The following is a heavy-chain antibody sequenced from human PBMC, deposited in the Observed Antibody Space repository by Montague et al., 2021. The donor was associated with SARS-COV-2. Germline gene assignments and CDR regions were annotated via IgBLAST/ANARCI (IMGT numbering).Heavy chain of an antibody. J-gene: IGHJ3*02. CDR1: GGSISSYY. CDR2: IYYSGST. CDR3: ARGEGWFREFLHHDAFDI. Sequence: SETLSLTCTISGGSISSYYWSWIRQPPGKGLEWIGYIYYSGSTNYNPSLKSRLTISVDTSKNQFSLKLSSVTAADTAVYYCARGEGWFREFLHHDAFDIWGQGTMVTVSS. V-gene: IGHV4-59*01. D-gene: IGHD3-10*01.